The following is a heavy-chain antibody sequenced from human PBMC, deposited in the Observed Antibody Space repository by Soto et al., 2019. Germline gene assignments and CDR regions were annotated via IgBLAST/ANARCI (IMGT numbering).Heavy chain of an antibody. CDR1: GWNLSRSR. D-gene: IGHD6-13*01. J-gene: IGHJ5*02. CDR3: AREGSSWYSLNWFDP. Sequence: GASVRRSGVPPGWNLSRSRMSWDRQTTQKTLEWVASISGNKMSTFYPDSVKGRFTISRDNSKNTVYLQMNSLRAEDTAVYYCAREGSSWYSLNWFDPWGQGTLVTVSS. V-gene: IGHV3-23*01. CDR2: ISGNKMST.